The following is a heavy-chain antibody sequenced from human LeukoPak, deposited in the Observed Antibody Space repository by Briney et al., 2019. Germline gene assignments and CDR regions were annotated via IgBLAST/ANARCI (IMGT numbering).Heavy chain of an antibody. CDR3: AREARYYGSGSYYNDDAFDI. CDR2: IYYSGST. CDR1: GGSISSYY. J-gene: IGHJ3*02. Sequence: SETLSLTCTVSGGSISSYYWSWIRQPPGKGLEGCGYIYYSGSTNYNPSLKGRVTISVDTSKNQFSLKLSSVTAADTAVYYCAREARYYGSGSYYNDDAFDIWGQGTMVTVSS. D-gene: IGHD3-10*01. V-gene: IGHV4-59*01.